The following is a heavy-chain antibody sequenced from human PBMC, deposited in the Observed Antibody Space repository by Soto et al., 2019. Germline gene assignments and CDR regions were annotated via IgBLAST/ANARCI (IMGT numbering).Heavy chain of an antibody. Sequence: QVQLVQSGAEVKKPGSSVNVSCKASGGTFRNYAVSWVRQAPGQGLEWIGGIIPTFGTPNYAQDFQGRVTITADESANTAYMELSSLRSDDTAVYYCAREGRTYYFDSWGQGTLVTVSS. CDR2: IIPTFGTP. CDR1: GGTFRNYA. V-gene: IGHV1-69*12. CDR3: AREGRTYYFDS. J-gene: IGHJ4*02. D-gene: IGHD3-10*01.